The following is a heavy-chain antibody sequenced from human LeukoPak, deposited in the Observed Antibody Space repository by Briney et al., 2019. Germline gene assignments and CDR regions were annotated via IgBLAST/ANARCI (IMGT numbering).Heavy chain of an antibody. Sequence: SETLSLTCTVSGGSISSYYWSWIRQPAGKGLEWIGRIYVSGSTNYNPSLKSRVTMSVDTSKNQFSLRLSSVTAADTAVYYFARSNYDILTGYSLYFDYWGQGTLVTVSS. CDR1: GGSISSYY. J-gene: IGHJ4*02. CDR2: IYVSGST. CDR3: ARSNYDILTGYSLYFDY. V-gene: IGHV4-4*07. D-gene: IGHD3-9*01.